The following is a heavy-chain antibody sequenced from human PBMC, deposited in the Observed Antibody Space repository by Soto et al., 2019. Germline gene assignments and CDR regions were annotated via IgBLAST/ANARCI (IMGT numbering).Heavy chain of an antibody. CDR1: GFTFSSYW. CDR3: AKNSFEGGMDV. CDR2: IKQDGSEK. D-gene: IGHD3-9*01. V-gene: IGHV3-7*05. Sequence: GGSLRLSCAASGFTFSSYWMSWVRQAPGKGLEWVANIKQDGSEKYYVDSVKGRFTISRDNAKNSLYLQMNSLRAEDTAVYYWAKNSFEGGMDVWGQGTTVTVSS. J-gene: IGHJ6*02.